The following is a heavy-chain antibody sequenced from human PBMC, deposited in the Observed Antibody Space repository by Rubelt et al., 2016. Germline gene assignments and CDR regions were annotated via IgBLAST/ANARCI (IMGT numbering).Heavy chain of an antibody. CDR2: INGGNGNT. Sequence: QVQLVQSGAEVKKPGASVKVSCKASGYTFTSYAMHWVRQAPGQRLEWMGWINGGNGNTKYSQKFQGRVTSTRDTSASTAYMELSSLRSEDTAVYYCARGLGLGYSSSWFNWFDPWGQGTLVTVSS. J-gene: IGHJ5*02. CDR1: GYTFTSYA. D-gene: IGHD6-13*01. V-gene: IGHV1-3*01. CDR3: ARGLGLGYSSSWFNWFDP.